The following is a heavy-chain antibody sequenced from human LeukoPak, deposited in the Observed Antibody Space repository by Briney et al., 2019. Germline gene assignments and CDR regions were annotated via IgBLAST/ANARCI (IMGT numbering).Heavy chain of an antibody. J-gene: IGHJ6*02. CDR3: ARTRLLGHYFYGMDV. V-gene: IGHV5-51*01. Sequence: PGASLQISCKGSGYSFTSYWIGWVRQLPGKGLEWMGIIYPGDSDTRYSPSFQGRVTISADKSISTAYVQWSSLKVSDTAMYYCARTRLLGHYFYGMDVWGQGTTVTVSS. D-gene: IGHD3-16*01. CDR2: IYPGDSDT. CDR1: GYSFTSYW.